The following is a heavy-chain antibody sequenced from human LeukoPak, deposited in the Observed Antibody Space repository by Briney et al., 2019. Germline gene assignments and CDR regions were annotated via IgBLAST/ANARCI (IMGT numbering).Heavy chain of an antibody. Sequence: GGSLRLSCAASGFTFSSYRMNWVRQAPGKGLEWVSYISSSSSTIYYADSVKGRFTISRDNAENSLYLQMNSLRDEDTAVYYCARGDSSGYGPDHWGQGTLVTVSS. CDR3: ARGDSSGYGPDH. D-gene: IGHD3-22*01. V-gene: IGHV3-48*02. CDR2: ISSSSSTI. J-gene: IGHJ5*02. CDR1: GFTFSSYR.